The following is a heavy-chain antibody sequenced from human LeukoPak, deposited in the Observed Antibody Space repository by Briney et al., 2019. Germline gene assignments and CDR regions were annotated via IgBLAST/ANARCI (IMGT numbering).Heavy chain of an antibody. V-gene: IGHV4-39*01. CDR1: GGSISGSNYY. Sequence: SETLSLTCTVSGGSISGSNYYWGWIRQPPGMGREWIGSIYDSGRTYYNPSLKSRVTISVDTSNNHSPLRLSSVTAADTAVYYCARHEEEDGYNAKTFHYWGQGTLVTVSS. CDR2: IYDSGRT. CDR3: ARHEEEDGYNAKTFHY. D-gene: IGHD5-24*01. J-gene: IGHJ4*02.